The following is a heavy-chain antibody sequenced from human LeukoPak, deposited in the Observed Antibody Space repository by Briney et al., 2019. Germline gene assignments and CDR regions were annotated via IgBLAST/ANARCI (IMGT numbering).Heavy chain of an antibody. D-gene: IGHD6-19*01. Sequence: PGGSLRLSCAASGFTFSHYWMSWVRQAPGKGLEWVANIKQDGSEKYYVDSAKGRFTISRDDAKNSLYLQMNSLRAEDTAVYYCARDSSQWLVTWGQGTLVTVSS. CDR3: ARDSSQWLVT. CDR1: GFTFSHYW. J-gene: IGHJ4*02. CDR2: IKQDGSEK. V-gene: IGHV3-7*01.